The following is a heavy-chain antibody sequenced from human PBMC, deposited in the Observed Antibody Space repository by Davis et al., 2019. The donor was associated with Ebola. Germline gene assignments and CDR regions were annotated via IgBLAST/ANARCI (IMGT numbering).Heavy chain of an antibody. D-gene: IGHD1-7*01. CDR1: GGSISSYY. Sequence: SETLSLTCTVSGGSISSYYWGWIRQPPGKGLEWIGSIYYSGSTYYNPSLKSRVTISVDTSKNQFSLKLSSVTAADTAVYYCAREEHTGTIDYWGQGTLVTVSS. V-gene: IGHV4-39*07. CDR3: AREEHTGTIDY. CDR2: IYYSGST. J-gene: IGHJ4*02.